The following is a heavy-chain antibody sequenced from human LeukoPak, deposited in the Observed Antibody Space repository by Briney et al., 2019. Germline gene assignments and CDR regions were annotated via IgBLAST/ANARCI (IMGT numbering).Heavy chain of an antibody. V-gene: IGHV4-59*01. J-gene: IGHJ3*02. D-gene: IGHD3-22*01. CDR2: IYNSGST. Sequence: PSETLSLTCTVSNGSISTYYWSWIRQPPGKGLEWIAYIYNSGSTNSNPSLKSRVTISVDTSKNQFSLRLSSVTAADTAVYYCARIYYDSGAYYRRAFDIWGQGTMLSVSS. CDR3: ARIYYDSGAYYRRAFDI. CDR1: NGSISTYY.